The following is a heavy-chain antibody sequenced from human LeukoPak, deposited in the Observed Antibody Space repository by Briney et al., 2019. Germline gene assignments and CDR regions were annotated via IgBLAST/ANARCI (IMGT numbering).Heavy chain of an antibody. D-gene: IGHD1-26*01. J-gene: IGHJ3*02. CDR1: GDSVSSNSAA. CDR3: ARSPSSIVGAFRAFDI. Sequence: SQTLSLTCAISGDSVSSNSAAWNWIRQSPSRGLEWLGRTYYRSKWYNDYAVSVKSRITINPDTSKNQFSLQLNSVTPEDTAVYYCARSPSSIVGAFRAFDIWGQGTMVTVSS. CDR2: TYYRSKWYN. V-gene: IGHV6-1*01.